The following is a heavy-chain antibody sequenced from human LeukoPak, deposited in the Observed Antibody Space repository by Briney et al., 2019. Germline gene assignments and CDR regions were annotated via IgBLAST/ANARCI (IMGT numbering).Heavy chain of an antibody. V-gene: IGHV1-2*02. Sequence: GASVKVSCKASGYTFTGYFVHWVRQAPRQGLQWMGWINPNTGGTNYAQKFQGRVTMTRDTSISTAYMELSRLRSDDTAVYYCARNWNADYWGQGTLVTVSS. CDR1: GYTFTGYF. CDR3: ARNWNADY. D-gene: IGHD1-1*01. J-gene: IGHJ4*02. CDR2: INPNTGGT.